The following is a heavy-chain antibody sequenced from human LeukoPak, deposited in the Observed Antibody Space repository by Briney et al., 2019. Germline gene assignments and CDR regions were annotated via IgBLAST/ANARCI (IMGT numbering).Heavy chain of an antibody. CDR2: INHSGST. CDR3: ARHNREDYYYYYYMDV. V-gene: IGHV4-34*01. Sequence: SETLSLTCAVYGGSFSGYYWSWIRQPPGKGLEWIGEINHSGSTNYNPSLKSRVTISVDTSKNQFSLKLSSVTAADTAVYYCARHNREDYYYYYYMDVWGKGTTVTVSS. CDR1: GGSFSGYY. D-gene: IGHD3-16*02. J-gene: IGHJ6*03.